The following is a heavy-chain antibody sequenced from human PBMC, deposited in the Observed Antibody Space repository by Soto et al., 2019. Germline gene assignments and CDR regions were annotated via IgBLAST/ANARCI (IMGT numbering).Heavy chain of an antibody. CDR1: GFTFSSYG. CDR2: ISNDGGTT. V-gene: IGHV3-64*01. J-gene: IGHJ4*02. D-gene: IGHD3-10*01. Sequence: EVQLVESGGALVQPGGSLRLSCAASGFTFSSYGMHWVRQAPGKGLEYVSAISNDGGTTYYTKSVKDRFSISRDNSKNTLSLQMGSLRAEDMAVYYCARSYYGSPDYWGQGTRVTVSS. CDR3: ARSYYGSPDY.